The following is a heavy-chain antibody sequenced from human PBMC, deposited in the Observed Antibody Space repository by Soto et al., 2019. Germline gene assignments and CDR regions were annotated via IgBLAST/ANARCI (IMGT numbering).Heavy chain of an antibody. Sequence: QVQLQESGPGLVKPSGTLSLTCAVSGGSISSSNWWSWVRQPPGKGLEWIGEIYHSGSTNYNPSLKRRVTISVDKSTNQVSLKLSSVTAAETAVYCCARGKLGWFDPWGQGTLVTVSS. D-gene: IGHD1-26*01. J-gene: IGHJ5*02. CDR3: ARGKLGWFDP. V-gene: IGHV4-4*01. CDR1: GGSISSSNW. CDR2: IYHSGST.